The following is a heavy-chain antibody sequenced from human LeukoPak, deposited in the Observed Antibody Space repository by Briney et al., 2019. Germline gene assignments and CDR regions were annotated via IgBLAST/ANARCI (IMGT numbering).Heavy chain of an antibody. CDR3: AKVGKWLRFQDYFYYMDV. CDR2: IRYDGSNK. V-gene: IGHV3-30*02. J-gene: IGHJ6*03. CDR1: GFTFSSYG. D-gene: IGHD5-12*01. Sequence: GGSLRLSCAASGFTFSSYGMHWVRQAPGKGLEWVAFIRYDGSNKYYADSVKGRFTISRDNSKNTLYLQMNSLRAEDTAVYYCAKVGKWLRFQDYFYYMDVWGKGTTVTISS.